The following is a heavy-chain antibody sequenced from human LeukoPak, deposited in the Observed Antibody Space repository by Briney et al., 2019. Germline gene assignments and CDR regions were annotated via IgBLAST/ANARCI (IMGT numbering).Heavy chain of an antibody. V-gene: IGHV4-39*01. D-gene: IGHD3-10*01. CDR3: ARPRGAWFDPFDI. CDR1: GGSISSSSYY. J-gene: IGHJ3*02. CDR2: IYYSGST. Sequence: SETLSLTCTVSGGSISSSSYYWGWIRQPPGKGLEWIGSIYYSGSTYYNPPLKSRVTIFVDTSKNQFSLKLSSVTAADTAVYYCARPRGAWFDPFDIWGQGTLVTVSS.